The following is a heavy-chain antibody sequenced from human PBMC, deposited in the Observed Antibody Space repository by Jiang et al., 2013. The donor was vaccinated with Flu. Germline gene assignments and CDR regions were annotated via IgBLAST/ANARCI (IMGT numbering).Heavy chain of an antibody. J-gene: IGHJ4*02. CDR1: GYTLTELS. CDR3: ATANYYDSSGYSGGYYFDY. D-gene: IGHD3-22*01. V-gene: IGHV1-24*01. Sequence: GAEVKKPGASVKVSCKVSGYTLTELSMHWVRQAPGKGLEWMGGFDPEDGETIYAQKFQGRVTMTEDTSTDTAYMELSSLRSEDTAVYYCATANYYDSSGYSGGYYFDYWGQGTLVTVSS. CDR2: FDPEDGET.